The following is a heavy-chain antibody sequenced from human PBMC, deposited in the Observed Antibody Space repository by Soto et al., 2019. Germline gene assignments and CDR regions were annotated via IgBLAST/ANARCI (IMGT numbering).Heavy chain of an antibody. CDR1: GYSFTTYG. V-gene: IGHV1-18*01. CDR2: ISGYNGNT. J-gene: IGHJ6*02. CDR3: AREGPAPYYYYGMDV. Sequence: QVQLVQSGGEVKKPGASVKVSCKTSGYSFTTYGISCVRQAPGQGLEWMGWISGYNGNTNYAQKFQGRVTMTTDTSTSTAYMELRSLRSDDTAVYYCAREGPAPYYYYGMDVWGQGSTVAVSS.